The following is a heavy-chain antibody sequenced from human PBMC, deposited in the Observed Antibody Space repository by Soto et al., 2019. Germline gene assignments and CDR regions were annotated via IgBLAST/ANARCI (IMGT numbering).Heavy chain of an antibody. CDR3: AHGSGWLFDY. J-gene: IGHJ4*02. CDR1: GFSLSSRHVA. CDR2: IYWDGDE. Sequence: QITLKESGPTLVKPTQTLTLTCAFTGFSLSSRHVAVGWIRQPPGKAPEWLALIYWDGDEHYSPSLESRLTLTKDTSKNQVILTMADMDPEDTATYFCAHGSGWLFDYWGQGTLVTVSS. V-gene: IGHV2-5*02. D-gene: IGHD6-19*01.